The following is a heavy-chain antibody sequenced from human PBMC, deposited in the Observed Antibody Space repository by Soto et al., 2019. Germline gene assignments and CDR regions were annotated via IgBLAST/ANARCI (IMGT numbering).Heavy chain of an antibody. CDR3: ARGRVGIAARIDY. CDR1: GLTFSSYA. V-gene: IGHV3-23*01. J-gene: IGHJ4*02. CDR2: ISGSGGST. D-gene: IGHD6-13*01. Sequence: PGGALRLSCAASGLTFSSYAMSWVRQAPGKGLEWVSAISGSGGSTYYADPVKGRFTISRDNSKNTLYLQMNSLRAEDTAVYYCARGRVGIAARIDYWGQGTLVTVSS.